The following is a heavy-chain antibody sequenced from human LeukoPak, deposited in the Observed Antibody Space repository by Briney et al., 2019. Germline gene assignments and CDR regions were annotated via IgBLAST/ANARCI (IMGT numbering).Heavy chain of an antibody. CDR3: ARENPYYDILTGYYFPDY. Sequence: PSETLSLTCTVSGGSISSGSYYWSWIRQPAGKGLEWIGRIYTSGSTNYNPSLKSRVTISVDTSKNQFSLKLSSVTAADTAVYYCARENPYYDILTGYYFPDYWGQGTLVTVSS. D-gene: IGHD3-9*01. CDR2: IYTSGST. J-gene: IGHJ4*02. V-gene: IGHV4-61*02. CDR1: GGSISSGSYY.